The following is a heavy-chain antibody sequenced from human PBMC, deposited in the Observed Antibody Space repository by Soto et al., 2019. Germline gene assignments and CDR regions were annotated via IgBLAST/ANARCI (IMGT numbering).Heavy chain of an antibody. Sequence: PGGSLRLSCAASGFTFSTDAMSWVRQAPGKGLEWVSTISGSGGNTYYADSVKGRFTISRDNSKNTLYLQMNSLRADDTAVYYCAKFYYDNSGPPPLDHWGQGTLVTVSS. CDR1: GFTFSTDA. CDR3: AKFYYDNSGPPPLDH. CDR2: ISGSGGNT. V-gene: IGHV3-23*01. J-gene: IGHJ4*02. D-gene: IGHD3-22*01.